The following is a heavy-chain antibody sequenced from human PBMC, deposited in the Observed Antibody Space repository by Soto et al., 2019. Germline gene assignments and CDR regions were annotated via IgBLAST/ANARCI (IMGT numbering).Heavy chain of an antibody. CDR3: ARRTWRGRADY. D-gene: IGHD3-3*01. CDR1: GFPFSSYA. Sequence: GGSLRLSFAASGFPFSSYAMSWVRQAPGKGLEWVSGIGGSGGDTFYADSVKGRFTVSRDNAENTLYLQLNSLRVEDSAIYYCARRTWRGRADYWGQGILVTVS. V-gene: IGHV3-23*01. CDR2: IGGSGGDT. J-gene: IGHJ4*02.